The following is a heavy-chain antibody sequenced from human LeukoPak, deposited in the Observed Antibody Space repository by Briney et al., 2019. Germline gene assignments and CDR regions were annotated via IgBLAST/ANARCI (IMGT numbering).Heavy chain of an antibody. Sequence: SVKVSCKASGGTFSSYAISWVRQAPGQGLEWMGRIIPILGIANYAQKFQGRVTITADKSTSTAYMELSSLRSEDTAVYYCAREPLKTRFSGSYSRYYYYYGMDVWGQGTTVTVSS. CDR1: GGTFSSYA. D-gene: IGHD1-26*01. CDR3: AREPLKTRFSGSYSRYYYYYGMDV. V-gene: IGHV1-69*04. CDR2: IIPILGIA. J-gene: IGHJ6*02.